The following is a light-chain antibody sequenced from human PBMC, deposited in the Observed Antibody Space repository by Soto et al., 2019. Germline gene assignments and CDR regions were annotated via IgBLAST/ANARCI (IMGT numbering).Light chain of an antibody. CDR1: QSVSSY. CDR2: DAS. J-gene: IGKJ1*01. CDR3: QQRSNWPT. V-gene: IGKV3-11*01. Sequence: EIVLTQSPATLSCSPGERAAVSGRASQSVSSYLAWYQQKPGQAPRLLIYDASNRATGIPARFSGSGSGTDFTLTISSLEPEDFAVYYCQQRSNWPTFGQGTKVDIK.